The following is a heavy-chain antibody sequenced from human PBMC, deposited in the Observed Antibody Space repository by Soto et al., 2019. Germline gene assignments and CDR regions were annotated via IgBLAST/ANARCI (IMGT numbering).Heavy chain of an antibody. CDR3: AGGRAARPLGY. Sequence: QLQLQESGSGLVKPSQTLSLTCAVSGGSISSGGYSWSWIRQPPGKGLEWIGYIYHSGSTNYNPSLKSRVTISVDRTRNQYSLKLSSVTAADTAVYYCAGGRAARPLGYWGQGTLVTVSS. CDR1: GGSISSGGYS. V-gene: IGHV4-30-2*01. J-gene: IGHJ4*02. D-gene: IGHD6-6*01. CDR2: IYHSGST.